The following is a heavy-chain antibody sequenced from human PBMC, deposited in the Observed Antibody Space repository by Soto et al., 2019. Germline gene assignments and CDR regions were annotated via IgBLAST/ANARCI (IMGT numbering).Heavy chain of an antibody. D-gene: IGHD5-12*01. V-gene: IGHV1-69*01. CDR3: ARDASRGYGYNYRPTHFDY. CDR1: GGTFSSYA. CDR2: IIHIFGTA. J-gene: IGHJ4*02. Sequence: QVQLVQSGAEVKKPGSSVKVSCKASGGTFSSYAISWVRQAPGQGLEWMGGIIHIFGTANYAQKFQGRVTITADESTRPAYMVLSSLRSEDTAVYYCARDASRGYGYNYRPTHFDYWGQGTLVTVSS.